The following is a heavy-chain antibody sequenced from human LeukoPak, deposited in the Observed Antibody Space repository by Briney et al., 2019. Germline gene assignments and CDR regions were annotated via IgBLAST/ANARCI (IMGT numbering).Heavy chain of an antibody. D-gene: IGHD5-12*01. CDR1: GGSISSYN. Sequence: SETLSLTCTVSGGSISSYNWSWIRQPPGKGLEWIGYIYYSGSTNYNPSLKSRVTISVDTSKNQFSLKLSSVTAADTAVYYCARQRGYSGYDWGDYYYYGMDVWGQGTTVTVSS. V-gene: IGHV4-59*08. CDR3: ARQRGYSGYDWGDYYYYGMDV. J-gene: IGHJ6*02. CDR2: IYYSGST.